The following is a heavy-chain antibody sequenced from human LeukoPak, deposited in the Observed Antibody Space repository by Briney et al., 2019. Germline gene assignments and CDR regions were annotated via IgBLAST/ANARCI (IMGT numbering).Heavy chain of an antibody. D-gene: IGHD3-22*01. V-gene: IGHV4-30-4*07. Sequence: SETLSLTCAVSGGSISSGGYSWSWIRQPPGKGLEWIGHISHSGSTYQNPSLKSRVSISPDTSKNQISLRLSSVTAADTAVYYCARSGFYYDSSGYFPTLDFWGQGTLVTVSS. CDR3: ARSGFYYDSSGYFPTLDF. CDR1: GGSISSGGYS. J-gene: IGHJ4*02. CDR2: ISHSGST.